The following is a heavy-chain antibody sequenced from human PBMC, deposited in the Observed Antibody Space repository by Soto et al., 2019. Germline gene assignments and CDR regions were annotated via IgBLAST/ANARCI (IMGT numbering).Heavy chain of an antibody. D-gene: IGHD3-9*01. Sequence: PSETLSLTCTVSGGSISSGDYYWSWIRQPPGKGLEWIWYIYYSGSTYYNLSLKSRVTISVDTSKNQFSLKLSSVTAADTAVYYCARAFDILTRYYFDYWGQGTLVTGLL. CDR2: IYYSGST. V-gene: IGHV4-30-4*01. J-gene: IGHJ4*02. CDR1: GGSISSGDYY. CDR3: ARAFDILTRYYFDY.